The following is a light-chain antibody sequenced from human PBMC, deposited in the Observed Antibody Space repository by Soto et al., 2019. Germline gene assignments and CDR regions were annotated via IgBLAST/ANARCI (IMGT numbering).Light chain of an antibody. CDR1: NIGSKS. CDR2: DDG. CDR3: HVWDSNADHV. Sequence: SYELTQPPSVSVAPRQTARITCGGNNIGSKSVHWYQQKPGQAPVLVVYDDGDRPSGIPERFSGSNSGNTATLTISRVEAGDEADYYCHVWDSNADHVFGTGTKVTVL. V-gene: IGLV3-21*02. J-gene: IGLJ1*01.